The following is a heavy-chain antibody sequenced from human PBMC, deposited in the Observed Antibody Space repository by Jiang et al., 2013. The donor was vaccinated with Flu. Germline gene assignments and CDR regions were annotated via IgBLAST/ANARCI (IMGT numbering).Heavy chain of an antibody. J-gene: IGHJ3*02. CDR3: ARVSTPPDIDSGSYHEGFFSAFDI. V-gene: IGHV3-7*01. CDR2: IKQNGSEK. Sequence: EVQLLESGGGLVQPGGSLRLSCAASGFTFSSYWMSWVRQAPGKGLEWVANIKQNGSEKYYVDSVKGRFTISRDNAKNSLYLQMNSLRAEDTAVYYCARVSTPPDIDSGSYHEGFFSAFDIWGQGTMVTVSS. D-gene: IGHD1-26*01. CDR1: GFTFSSYW.